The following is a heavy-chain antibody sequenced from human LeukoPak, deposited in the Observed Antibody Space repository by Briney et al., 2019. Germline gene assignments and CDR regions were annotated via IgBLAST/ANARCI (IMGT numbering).Heavy chain of an antibody. Sequence: GGSLRLSCAASGLTFSSYSINWVRQAPGKGLEWVSSISSSSSYIYYADSVKGRFTISRDNAKNSLYLQMNSLRDEDTAVYYCASDTVTSFYRGQGTLVTVSS. CDR3: ASDTVTSFY. D-gene: IGHD4-17*01. V-gene: IGHV3-21*01. CDR1: GLTFSSYS. CDR2: ISSSSSYI. J-gene: IGHJ4*02.